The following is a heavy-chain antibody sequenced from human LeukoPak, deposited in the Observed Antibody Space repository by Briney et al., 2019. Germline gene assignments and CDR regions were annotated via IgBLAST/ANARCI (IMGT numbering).Heavy chain of an antibody. V-gene: IGHV4-39*01. CDR1: GGSISSSSYY. CDR3: ARHHQAVLVVITSLSVGYFDY. J-gene: IGHJ4*02. CDR2: IYYSGST. Sequence: SETLSLTCTVSGGSISSSSYYWGWIRQPPGKGLEWIGSIYYSGSTYYNPSLKSRVTISVDTSKNQFSLKLSSVTAADTAVYYCARHHQAVLVVITSLSVGYFDYWGQGTLVIVSS. D-gene: IGHD3-22*01.